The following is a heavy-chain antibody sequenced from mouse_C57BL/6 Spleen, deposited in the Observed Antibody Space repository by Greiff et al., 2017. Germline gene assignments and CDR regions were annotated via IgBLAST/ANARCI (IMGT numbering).Heavy chain of an antibody. J-gene: IGHJ2*01. D-gene: IGHD1-1*01. V-gene: IGHV1-5*01. Sequence: EVKLVESGPVLARPGASVKMSCKPSGYTFTSYWMHWVKQRPGKGLEWIGAIYPGNRDTSYNQKFKGKAKLTAVTSASTAYMELSSLTTEDSAVYYWTRMTYITTVVATKNYFDYWGQGTTLTVSS. CDR2: IYPGNRDT. CDR3: TRMTYITTVVATKNYFDY. CDR1: GYTFTSYW.